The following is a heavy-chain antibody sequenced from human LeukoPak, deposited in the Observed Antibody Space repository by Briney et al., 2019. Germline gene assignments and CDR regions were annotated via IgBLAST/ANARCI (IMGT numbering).Heavy chain of an antibody. D-gene: IGHD2-2*01. CDR2: IYYSGST. V-gene: IGHV4-61*01. Sequence: SETLSLTCTVSGGSFSSGSYYWSWIRQPPGKGLEWIGYIYYSGSTNYNPSLKSRVTISVDTSKNQFSLKLSSVTAADTAVYYCARGEDAYCSSTSCSSLDYWGQGTLVTVSS. CDR1: GGSFSSGSYY. CDR3: ARGEDAYCSSTSCSSLDY. J-gene: IGHJ4*02.